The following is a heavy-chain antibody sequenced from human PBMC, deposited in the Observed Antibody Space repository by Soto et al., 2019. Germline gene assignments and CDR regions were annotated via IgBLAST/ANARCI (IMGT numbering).Heavy chain of an antibody. D-gene: IGHD3-9*01. CDR3: AREVPPHYDFLTGYFSGNYFDY. V-gene: IGHV3-21*01. J-gene: IGHJ4*02. Sequence: GGSLRLSCAASGFTFITYSMNWVRQAPWEGLEWVSSISSSSNYIYYADSVEGRFTISRDNAKNSLYLQLNSLRAEDTAVYYCAREVPPHYDFLTGYFSGNYFDYWGQGTLVTVSS. CDR2: ISSSSNYI. CDR1: GFTFITYS.